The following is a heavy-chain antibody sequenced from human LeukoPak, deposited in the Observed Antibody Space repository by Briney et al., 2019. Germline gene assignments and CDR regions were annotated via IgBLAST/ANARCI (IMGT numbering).Heavy chain of an antibody. CDR1: GFTVSSNY. CDR2: IYSGGST. D-gene: IGHD3-10*01. J-gene: IGHJ3*02. V-gene: IGHV3-66*01. Sequence: PGGSLRLSCAASGFTVSSNYMSWVRQAPGKGLEWVSVIYSGGSTYYADSVKGRFTISRDNSKNTLYLQMNSLRAEDTAVYYCARETEGGRYYGSGAFDIWGQGTMVTVSS. CDR3: ARETEGGRYYGSGAFDI.